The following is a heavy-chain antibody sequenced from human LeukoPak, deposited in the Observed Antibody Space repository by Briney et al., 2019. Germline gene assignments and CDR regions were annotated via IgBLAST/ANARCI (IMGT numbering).Heavy chain of an antibody. J-gene: IGHJ5*02. Sequence: PIFGTANYAQKFQGRVTITADESTSTAYMELSSLRSEDTAVYYCARPRYSSSWYSENWFDPWGQGTLVTVSS. V-gene: IGHV1-69*01. CDR3: ARPRYSSSWYSENWFDP. CDR2: PIFGTA. D-gene: IGHD6-13*01.